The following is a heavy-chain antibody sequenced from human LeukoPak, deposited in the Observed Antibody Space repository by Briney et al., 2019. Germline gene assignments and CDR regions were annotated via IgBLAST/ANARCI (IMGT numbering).Heavy chain of an antibody. D-gene: IGHD2-2*01. CDR2: IYHSGST. V-gene: IGHV4-30-2*01. CDR1: GGSISSGGYY. Sequence: PSETLSLTCTVSGGSISSGGYYWSWIRQPPGKGLEWIGYIYHSGSTYYNPSLKSRVTISVDRSKNQFSLKLSSVTAADTAVYYCASLYCSSTSCAGSYMDVWGKGTTVTVSS. CDR3: ASLYCSSTSCAGSYMDV. J-gene: IGHJ6*03.